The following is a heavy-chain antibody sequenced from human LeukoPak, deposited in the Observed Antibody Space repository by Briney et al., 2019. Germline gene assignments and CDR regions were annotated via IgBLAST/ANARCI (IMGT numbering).Heavy chain of an antibody. Sequence: PGGSLRLSCAASGFTFSDYYMSWIRQAPGKGLEWVSYISSSGSTIYYADSVKGRFTISRDNAKNSLYLQMNSLRAEDTAVYYCAKWDCSSTSCHTRTEFDYWGQGTLVTVSS. CDR2: ISSSGSTI. V-gene: IGHV3-11*01. CDR1: GFTFSDYY. D-gene: IGHD2-2*02. CDR3: AKWDCSSTSCHTRTEFDY. J-gene: IGHJ4*02.